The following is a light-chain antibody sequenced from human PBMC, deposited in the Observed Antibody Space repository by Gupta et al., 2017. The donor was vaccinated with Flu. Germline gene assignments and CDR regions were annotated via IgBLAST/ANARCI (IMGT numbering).Light chain of an antibody. Sequence: DIQMTQSPSSLSAYVGDRVTITCRASQTIRSYLNWYQQRPGNAPKLLIYAVSTLNGGVPSRFSGSGSGTDFTRTITSLQPDDFATYYCQQTYSAPRTFGQGTKVEIK. CDR1: QTIRSY. CDR3: QQTYSAPRT. CDR2: AVS. V-gene: IGKV1-39*01. J-gene: IGKJ1*01.